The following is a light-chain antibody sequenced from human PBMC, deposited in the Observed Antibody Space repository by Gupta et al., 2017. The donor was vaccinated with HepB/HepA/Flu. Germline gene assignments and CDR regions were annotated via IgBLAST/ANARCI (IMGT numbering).Light chain of an antibody. CDR3: KQDNHWPLT. CDR1: QRISTN. Sequence: EIVMTQSPVTLSVSPGERATISCRASQRISTNLAWYQQKPGQPPRVLIYGSFTRATGIPARFSGSGSGTEFTLTISSLQSEDFAVYYCKQDNHWPLTFGRGTKVEIK. J-gene: IGKJ4*01. CDR2: GSF. V-gene: IGKV3-15*01.